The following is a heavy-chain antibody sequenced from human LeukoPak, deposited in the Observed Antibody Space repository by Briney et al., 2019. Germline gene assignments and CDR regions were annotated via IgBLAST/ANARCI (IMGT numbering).Heavy chain of an antibody. Sequence: GGSLRLSCAASGLTFKSYDMNWVRQAAGKGLEWVSRISASGGSAYYADSVKGRFTISRDNSKNRMYLQMKSLRAADTGVYYCAKRGSGYYFDYWGQGTLVTVSS. CDR1: GLTFKSYD. D-gene: IGHD3-22*01. CDR3: AKRGSGYYFDY. J-gene: IGHJ4*02. CDR2: ISASGGSA. V-gene: IGHV3-23*01.